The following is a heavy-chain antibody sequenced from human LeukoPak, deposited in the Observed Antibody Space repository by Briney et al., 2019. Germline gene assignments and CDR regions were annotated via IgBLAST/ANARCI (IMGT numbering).Heavy chain of an antibody. CDR3: ARDARPYYYYYGMDV. CDR1: GSTFSSYA. Sequence: GGSLRLSCAASGSTFSSYAMHWLRQAPGKGLEWVAVISYDGSNKYYADSVKGRFTISRDNSKNTLYLQMNSLRAEDTAVYYCARDARPYYYYYGMDVWGQGTTVTVSS. V-gene: IGHV3-30-3*01. CDR2: ISYDGSNK. J-gene: IGHJ6*02. D-gene: IGHD6-6*01.